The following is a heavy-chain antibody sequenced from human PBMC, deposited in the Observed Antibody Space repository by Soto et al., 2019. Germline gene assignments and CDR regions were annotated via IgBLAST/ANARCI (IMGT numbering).Heavy chain of an antibody. CDR1: GGSISSYY. CDR3: ARCIAVAGTGGYYYYGMDV. V-gene: IGHV4-59*01. Sequence: PSETLSLTCTVSGGSISSYYWSWIRQPPGKGLEWIGYIYYSGSTYYNPSLKSRVTISVDTSKNQFSLKLSSVTAADTAVYYCARCIAVAGTGGYYYYGMDVWGQGTTVTVSS. J-gene: IGHJ6*02. D-gene: IGHD6-19*01. CDR2: IYYSGST.